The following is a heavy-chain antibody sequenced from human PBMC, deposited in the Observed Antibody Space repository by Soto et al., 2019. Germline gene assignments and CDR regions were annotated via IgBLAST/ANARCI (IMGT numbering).Heavy chain of an antibody. CDR1: GFTFSDYY. V-gene: IGHV3-11*01. J-gene: IGHJ4*02. CDR3: ARVSPPLDY. Sequence: QVQLVESGGGLVKPGGSLRLSGAASGFTFSDYYMSWIRQAPGKGLEWVSNIRTSGSTINYADSLKGRFTTTRDNAKNSLYLQMNSLRAEDPAVYYCARVSPPLDYWGQGTLVTVSS. CDR2: IRTSGSTI.